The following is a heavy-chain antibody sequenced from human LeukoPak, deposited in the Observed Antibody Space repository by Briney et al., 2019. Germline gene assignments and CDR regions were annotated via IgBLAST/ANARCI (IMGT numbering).Heavy chain of an antibody. CDR2: INGDGSNT. CDR3: AKSKRGVRGVISPVFDY. V-gene: IGHV3-74*01. D-gene: IGHD3-10*01. Sequence: GGSLRLSCAASGFTFSSYWMHWVRQAPGKGLVWVSRINGDGSNTSYADSVKGRFMISRDNAKNTLYLQMSSLRAEDTAVYYCAKSKRGVRGVISPVFDYWGQGTLVTVSS. CDR1: GFTFSSYW. J-gene: IGHJ4*02.